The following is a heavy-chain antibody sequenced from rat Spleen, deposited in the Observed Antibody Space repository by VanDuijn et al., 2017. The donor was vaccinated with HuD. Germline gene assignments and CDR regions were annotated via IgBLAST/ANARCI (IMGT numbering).Heavy chain of an antibody. D-gene: IGHD1-1*01. CDR3: ARRATTVVTGWYFDF. V-gene: IGHV5-25*01. CDR2: ISTGGGNT. CDR1: GFTFSNYY. J-gene: IGHJ1*01. Sequence: EVQLVESGGGLVQPGRSMKLSCAASGFTFSNYYMAWVRQAPTKGLEWVASISTGGGNTYYRDSVKGRFTIPRDNAKSTLYLQMDSLRSEDTATYYCARRATTVVTGWYFDFWGPGTMVTVSS.